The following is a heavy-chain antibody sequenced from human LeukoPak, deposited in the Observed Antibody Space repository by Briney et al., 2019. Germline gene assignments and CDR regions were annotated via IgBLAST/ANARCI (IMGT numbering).Heavy chain of an antibody. D-gene: IGHD3-10*01. CDR2: IDNEGSYT. CDR3: ARSFGSGSNYYGMDV. CDR1: GFTFSTLW. V-gene: IGHV3-74*01. J-gene: IGHJ6*02. Sequence: PGGSLRLSCAASGFTFSTLWMHWVRHAPGGGLVWVSRIDNEGSYTSDADSVKGRFTISRDNAKSTLYLQMNSLRVEDTAVYDCARSFGSGSNYYGMDVWGQGTTVTVSS.